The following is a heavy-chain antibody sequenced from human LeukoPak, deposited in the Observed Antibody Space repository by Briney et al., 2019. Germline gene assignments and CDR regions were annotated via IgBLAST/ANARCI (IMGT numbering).Heavy chain of an antibody. CDR1: GYTFTSYG. Sequence: ASVKVSCKASGYTFTSYGISWVRQAPGQGLEWMGWISAYNGNTNYAQKLQGRVTMTTDTSTSTAYMELRSLRSDDTAVYYCARDPGIAAAGNGNWFDPWGQGTLVTVSS. CDR2: ISAYNGNT. V-gene: IGHV1-18*01. J-gene: IGHJ5*02. CDR3: ARDPGIAAAGNGNWFDP. D-gene: IGHD6-13*01.